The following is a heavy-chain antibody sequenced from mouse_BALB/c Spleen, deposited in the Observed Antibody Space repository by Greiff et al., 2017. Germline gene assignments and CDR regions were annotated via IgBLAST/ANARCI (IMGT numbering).Heavy chain of an antibody. Sequence: EVKVVESGGGLVQPGGSRKLSCAASGFTFSSFGMHWVRQAPEKGLEWVAYISSGSSTIYYADTVKGRFTISRDNPKNTLFLQMTSLKSEDTAMYYCAREGLYYYAMDYWGQGTSVTVSS. CDR2: ISSGSSTI. V-gene: IGHV5-17*02. D-gene: IGHD6-1*01. CDR3: AREGLYYYAMDY. CDR1: GFTFSSFG. J-gene: IGHJ4*01.